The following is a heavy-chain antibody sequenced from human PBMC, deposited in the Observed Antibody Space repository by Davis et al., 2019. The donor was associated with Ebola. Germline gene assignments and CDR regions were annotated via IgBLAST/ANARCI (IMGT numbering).Heavy chain of an antibody. J-gene: IGHJ6*03. V-gene: IGHV4-59*01. D-gene: IGHD2-2*02. CDR3: AAIYGWAFGYYYLDV. CDR2: IYSSGNT. Sequence: PSETLSLTCTVSGGSISSYYWSWIRQPPGKGLEWIGYIYSSGNTNYNPSLKSRVTMSVDPSKNQFSLNLSSVTAADTAVYYCAAIYGWAFGYYYLDVWGRGTTVTVSS. CDR1: GGSISSYY.